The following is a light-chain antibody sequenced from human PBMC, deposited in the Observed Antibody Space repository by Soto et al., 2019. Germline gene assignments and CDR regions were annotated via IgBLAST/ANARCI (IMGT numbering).Light chain of an antibody. CDR3: QQYNSYSGT. CDR2: DAS. Sequence: ELTQSRSTLSESVGDRVTITCRASQSISSWLAWYQQKPGKAPKLLIYDASSLESGVPSRFSGSGSGTEFTLTISSLQPDDFATYYCQQYNSYSGTFGQGTKV. J-gene: IGKJ1*01. V-gene: IGKV1-5*01. CDR1: QSISSW.